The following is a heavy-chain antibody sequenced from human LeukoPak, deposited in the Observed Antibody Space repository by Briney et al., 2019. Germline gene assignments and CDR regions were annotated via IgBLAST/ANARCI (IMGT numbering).Heavy chain of an antibody. CDR1: GFTFTDYE. CDR2: ISTSGRTI. D-gene: IGHD5-24*01. J-gene: IGHJ4*02. CDR3: AREVNYSNMRRQHFDD. V-gene: IGHV3-48*03. Sequence: GGSLRLSCVASGFTFTDYEINWVRQPPGKGLEWISYISTSGRTIYYADSVKGRFTISRDNAKNSVYLQMSNLRAEDTAVYYYAREVNYSNMRRQHFDDWGQGTLVTVSS.